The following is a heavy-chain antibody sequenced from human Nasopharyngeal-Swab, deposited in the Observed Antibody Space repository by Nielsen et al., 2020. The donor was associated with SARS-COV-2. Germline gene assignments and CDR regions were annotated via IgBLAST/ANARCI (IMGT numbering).Heavy chain of an antibody. CDR3: AREGKNYYDSSGYYLEFYYYYYMDV. D-gene: IGHD3-22*01. J-gene: IGHJ6*03. CDR1: GFTFSSYS. CDR2: ISSSSSYI. Sequence: GGSLRLSCAASGFTFSSYSMNWVRQAPGKGLEWVSSISSSSSYIYYADSVKGRFTISRDSAKNSLYLQMNSLRAEDTAVYYCAREGKNYYDSSGYYLEFYYYYYMDVWGKGTTVTVSS. V-gene: IGHV3-21*01.